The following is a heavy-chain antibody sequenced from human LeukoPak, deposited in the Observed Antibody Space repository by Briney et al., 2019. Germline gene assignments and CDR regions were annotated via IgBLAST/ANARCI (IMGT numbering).Heavy chain of an antibody. Sequence: PSETLSLTCTVSGVSISGYYWSWIRQPPGKGLEWIGYIYYSGSTNYNPSLKSRVTISVDASRNQLSLKLSSVTAADTAVYYCARYLVHGSGRHFDYWGQGTLVTVSS. CDR1: GVSISGYY. D-gene: IGHD3-10*01. V-gene: IGHV4-59*01. CDR2: IYYSGST. CDR3: ARYLVHGSGRHFDY. J-gene: IGHJ4*02.